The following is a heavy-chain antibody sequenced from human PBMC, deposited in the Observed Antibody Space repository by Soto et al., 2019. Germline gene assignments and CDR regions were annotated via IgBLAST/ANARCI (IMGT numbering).Heavy chain of an antibody. CDR2: IYYDGSYE. J-gene: IGHJ4*02. V-gene: IGHV3-33*01. D-gene: IGHD1-26*01. CDR1: GFTFNKYG. CDR3: ARDSSYGPVGYFDH. Sequence: QVQLVESGGAVGQPGGSLRLSCAASGFTFNKYGIHWVRQAPGKGLEWVAMIYYDGSYEYYSDSVKGRVTISRDNSKNTVDLLMNSLTVEDTGVYYCARDSSYGPVGYFDHWGRGALVIVSS.